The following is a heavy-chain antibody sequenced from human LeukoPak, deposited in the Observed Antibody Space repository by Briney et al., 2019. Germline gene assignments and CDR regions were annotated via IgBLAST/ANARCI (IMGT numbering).Heavy chain of an antibody. D-gene: IGHD6-6*01. V-gene: IGHV4-30-4*08. CDR1: GGSISIGDYY. CDR3: ATRIAARREGDY. Sequence: SETLSLTCTVSGGSISIGDYYWSWIRQPPGKGLEWIGYIYYSGSTYYNPSLKSRVTISVDTSKNQFSLKLSSVTAADTAVYYCATRIAARREGDYWGQGTLVTVSS. CDR2: IYYSGST. J-gene: IGHJ4*02.